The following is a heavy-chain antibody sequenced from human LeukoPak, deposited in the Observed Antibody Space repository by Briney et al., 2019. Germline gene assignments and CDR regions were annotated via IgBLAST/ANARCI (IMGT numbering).Heavy chain of an antibody. CDR2: TYYRSQWYD. CDR1: GDSVSRKSAA. V-gene: IGHV6-1*01. J-gene: IGHJ3*02. D-gene: IGHD1-1*01. CDR3: ARGAVGQHRSKGDVLDI. Sequence: SQTLSLTCAISGDSVSRKSAAWYWIRQSPWRGLEWLGRTYYRSQWYDDYAVSLKSRITINPDTSKNHFSLHLNAVTPEDTAVYYCARGAVGQHRSKGDVLDICGQGTMVTVSS.